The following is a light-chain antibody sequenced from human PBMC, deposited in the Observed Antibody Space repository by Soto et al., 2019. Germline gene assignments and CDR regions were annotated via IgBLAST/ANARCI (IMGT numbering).Light chain of an antibody. CDR2: GAS. J-gene: IGKJ1*01. CDR3: QQYGVSPPWT. Sequence: EIVLTQSPGTLSLSLGERATLSCRASQTISRSYLAWYQRKPGQAPRLLFYGASNRATGIPDRFSGSGSGTDFTLTISRLEPEDFAVYYCQQYGVSPPWTFGQGTKVEIK. V-gene: IGKV3-20*01. CDR1: QTISRSY.